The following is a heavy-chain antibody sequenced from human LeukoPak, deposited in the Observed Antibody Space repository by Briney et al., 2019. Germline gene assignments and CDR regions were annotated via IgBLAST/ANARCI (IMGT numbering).Heavy chain of an antibody. D-gene: IGHD6-13*01. CDR1: GGSISSSSYY. Sequence: SETLSLTCTVSGGSISSSSYYWGWIRQPPGKGLEWIGSIYYSGSTYYNPSLKSRVTISVDTSKNRFSLKLSSVTAADTAVYYCAITGYSSSWSTEYFQHWGQGTLVTVSS. V-gene: IGHV4-39*07. CDR3: AITGYSSSWSTEYFQH. CDR2: IYYSGST. J-gene: IGHJ1*01.